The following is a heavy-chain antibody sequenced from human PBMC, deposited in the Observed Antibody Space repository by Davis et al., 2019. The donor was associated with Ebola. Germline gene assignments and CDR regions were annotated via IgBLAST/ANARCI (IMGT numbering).Heavy chain of an antibody. CDR2: ISSSSNYI. CDR3: VRDPALVVTGGGWFFGL. CDR1: GFTFSSNS. Sequence: PAGSLRLSCAASGFTFSSNSMNWVRQAPGKGLEWVSFISSSSNYIYYADSVKGRFTVSRDNAKNSLYLQMNSLRAEDTAVYYCVRDPALVVTGGGWFFGLWGRGTLVTVSS. V-gene: IGHV3-21*01. J-gene: IGHJ2*01. D-gene: IGHD2-21*02.